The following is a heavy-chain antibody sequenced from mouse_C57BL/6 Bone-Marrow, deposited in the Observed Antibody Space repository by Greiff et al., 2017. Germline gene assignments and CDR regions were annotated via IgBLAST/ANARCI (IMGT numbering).Heavy chain of an antibody. CDR2: IDPSDSYT. V-gene: IGHV1-69*01. CDR1: GYTFTSYW. D-gene: IGHD2-10*01. Sequence: VQLQQPGAELVMPGASVKLSCKASGYTFTSYWMHWVKQRPGQGLEWIGEIDPSDSYTNYNQKFKGKSTLTVDKSSSTAYMQLSSLTSEDSAVYYCARESYDEFAYWGQGTLVTVSA. CDR3: ARESYDEFAY. J-gene: IGHJ3*01.